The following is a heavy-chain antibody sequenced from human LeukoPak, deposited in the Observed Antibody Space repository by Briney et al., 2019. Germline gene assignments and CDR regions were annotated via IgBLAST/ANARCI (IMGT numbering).Heavy chain of an antibody. J-gene: IGHJ4*02. CDR1: GFTFSSYG. Sequence: AETLSLSCAASGFTFSSYGMHWVRQAPGKGLEWVAIIRYDGSNKYYADSVKGRFTISRYNSKNSLYLQMNSLSAEDTAVYYGGRESTYSADYWGQGTLVTVSS. D-gene: IGHD2/OR15-2a*01. V-gene: IGHV3-33*01. CDR3: GRESTYSADY. CDR2: IRYDGSNK.